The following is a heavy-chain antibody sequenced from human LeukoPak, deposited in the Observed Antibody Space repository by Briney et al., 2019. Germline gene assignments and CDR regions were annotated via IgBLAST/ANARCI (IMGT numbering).Heavy chain of an antibody. V-gene: IGHV3-74*01. Sequence: PGGSLRLSCAASGFTFSSYWMNWVRQAPGKGLVWVSRIASDGSSTTYADSVKGRFSISRDNAKNTLYLQMNSLTIEDTAVYYCARDLSSRDAYWGQGTLVTVSS. D-gene: IGHD6-13*01. J-gene: IGHJ4*02. CDR3: ARDLSSRDAY. CDR1: GFTFSSYW. CDR2: IASDGSST.